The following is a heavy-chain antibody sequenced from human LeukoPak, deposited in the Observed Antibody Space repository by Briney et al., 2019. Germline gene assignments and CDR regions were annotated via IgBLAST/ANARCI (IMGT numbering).Heavy chain of an antibody. Sequence: SETLPLTCTVSGGSISTYYWNWIRQPPGKGLEWIGFIYYSGSTSYNPSLKSRVTISVDTSTNQFSLKLSSVTAADTAVYYCARVPYYHDSSGYYYAYFDYWGQGTLVTVSS. V-gene: IGHV4-59*01. J-gene: IGHJ4*02. CDR3: ARVPYYHDSSGYYYAYFDY. CDR2: IYYSGST. CDR1: GGSISTYY. D-gene: IGHD3-22*01.